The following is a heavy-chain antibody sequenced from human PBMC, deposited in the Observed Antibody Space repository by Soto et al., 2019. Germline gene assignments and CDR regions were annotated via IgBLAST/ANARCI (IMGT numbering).Heavy chain of an antibody. CDR2: ISYDGSNK. CDR1: GFTFSSYG. V-gene: IGHV3-30*18. J-gene: IGHJ6*02. Sequence: GGSLRLSCAASGFTFSSYGMHWVRQAPGKGLEWVAVISYDGSNKYYADSVKGRFTISRDDSKNTLYLQMNSLRAEDTAVYYCAKDREDIVLVPAAHTQKVRYYYGMDVWGQGTTVTVSS. D-gene: IGHD2-2*01. CDR3: AKDREDIVLVPAAHTQKVRYYYGMDV.